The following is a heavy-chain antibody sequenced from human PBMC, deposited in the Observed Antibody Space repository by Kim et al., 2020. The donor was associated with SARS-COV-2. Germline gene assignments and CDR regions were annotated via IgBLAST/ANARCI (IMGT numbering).Heavy chain of an antibody. CDR2: IRKKGNRNNK. CDR1: GFIFSDHD. CDR3: DKGNGENRPVHY. V-gene: IGHV3-72*01. J-gene: IGHJ4*01. D-gene: IGHD3-10*01. Sequence: GGSLRLSCAAFGFIFSDHDMDWVRQAPGKGLEWVGRIRKKGNRNNKEDAASVRGRFTIAREESKSSLYMQMDRLKTEDTAVYYWDKGNGENRPVHYWG.